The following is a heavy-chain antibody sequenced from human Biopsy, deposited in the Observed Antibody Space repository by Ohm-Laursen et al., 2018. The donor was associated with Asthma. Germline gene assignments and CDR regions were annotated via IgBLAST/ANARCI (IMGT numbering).Heavy chain of an antibody. J-gene: IGHJ3*02. CDR3: AKERYYDFWSGYPI. D-gene: IGHD3-3*01. CDR2: MSFDGRQT. Sequence: SLRLSCTASGFSFNSYGMHWVRQAPGKGLEWVAVMSFDGRQTYYADSVKGRFTIPRDNSKNTLYLQMNSLRAEDTAVYYCAKERYYDFWSGYPIWDQGTMVTVSS. V-gene: IGHV3-30*18. CDR1: GFSFNSYG.